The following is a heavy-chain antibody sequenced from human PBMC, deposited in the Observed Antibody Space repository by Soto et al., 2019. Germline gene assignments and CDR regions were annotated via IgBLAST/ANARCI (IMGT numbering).Heavy chain of an antibody. CDR2: IYYSGST. CDR1: GGSISSSSYY. CDR3: AKDTSQGADSSSWYWVSPYGYYGMDV. D-gene: IGHD6-13*01. Sequence: SETLSLTCTVSGGSISSSSYYWGWIRQPPGKGLEWIGSIYYSGSTYYNPSLKSRVTISVDTSKNQFSLKLSSVTAADTAVYYCAKDTSQGADSSSWYWVSPYGYYGMDVWGQGTTVTVSS. J-gene: IGHJ6*02. V-gene: IGHV4-39*02.